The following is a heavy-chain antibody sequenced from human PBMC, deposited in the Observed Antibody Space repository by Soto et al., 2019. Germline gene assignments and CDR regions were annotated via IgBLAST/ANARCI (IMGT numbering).Heavy chain of an antibody. CDR2: ISAYNGNT. D-gene: IGHD1-1*01. CDR3: ARDPYSWNDGGDY. V-gene: IGHV1-18*01. Sequence: QVQLVQSGAEVKKPGASVKVSCKASGYTFSSYGINWVRQAPGQGLEWMGWISAYNGNTHYAQNLQGRVTLTTDTPTSTAYMELRSLRTDDTAAYYCARDPYSWNDGGDYWGQGTLVTVSS. CDR1: GYTFSSYG. J-gene: IGHJ4*02.